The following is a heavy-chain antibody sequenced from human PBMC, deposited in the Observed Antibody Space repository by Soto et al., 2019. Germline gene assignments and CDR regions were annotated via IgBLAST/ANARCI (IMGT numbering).Heavy chain of an antibody. J-gene: IGHJ4*02. CDR2: INPSGGST. CDR3: ARTSGALLVGGDY. Sequence: QVQLVQSGAEVKKPGASVKVSCKASGYTFTSYYMHWVRQAPGQGLEWMGIINPSGGSTSYAQKFQGRVXXTXDXYTSTVYRELSSLRSEDTAVYYCARTSGALLVGGDYWGQGTLVTVSS. CDR1: GYTFTSYY. D-gene: IGHD2-21*01. V-gene: IGHV1-46*01.